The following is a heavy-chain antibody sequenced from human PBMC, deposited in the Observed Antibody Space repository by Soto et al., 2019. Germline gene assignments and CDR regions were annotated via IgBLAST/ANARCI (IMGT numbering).Heavy chain of an antibody. D-gene: IGHD2-8*01. CDR1: GDSLRSSYHY. J-gene: IGHJ4*02. CDR3: VRVEMYAGEFTPNFDR. V-gene: IGHV4-39*01. CDR2: IYYTGNT. Sequence: SETLSLTCTVSGDSLRSSYHYWGWIRQLPGKGLEWIGSIYYTGNTYYNPSLKSRVSISVDMATNEISLRLRAESIADTAVYYCVRVEMYAGEFTPNFDRWGPRALVTVST.